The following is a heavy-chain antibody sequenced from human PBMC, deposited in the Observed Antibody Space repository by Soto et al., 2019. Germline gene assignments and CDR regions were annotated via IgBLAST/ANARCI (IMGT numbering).Heavy chain of an antibody. D-gene: IGHD6-13*01. CDR2: ISHDGSNK. V-gene: IGHV3-30*18. CDR1: GFTFSSYG. CDR3: AKLVSAAGTSDGWFDP. J-gene: IGHJ5*02. Sequence: SLRLSCAAPGFTFSSYGMHWVRQAPGKGLEWVAVISHDGSNKYYADSVKGRFTISRDNSKNTLYLQMNSLRAEDTAVYYCAKLVSAAGTSDGWFDPWGQGTLVTVSS.